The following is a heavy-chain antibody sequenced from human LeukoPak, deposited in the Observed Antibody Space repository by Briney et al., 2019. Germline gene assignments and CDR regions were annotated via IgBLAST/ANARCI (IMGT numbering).Heavy chain of an antibody. J-gene: IGHJ6*02. Sequence: KSAETETLIRTVSGGSISTYFWSWIRQAPTKGLEWIGYIHQSGTTNNNPSLQGRVTFSVDTSTNQFSLNLNSVTAADTAVYYCVRAGFYSGSYYGMDVWGQPAKVALSS. CDR3: VRAGFYSGSYYGMDV. V-gene: IGHV4-59*01. CDR2: IHQSGTT. CDR1: GGSISTYF. D-gene: IGHD1-26*01.